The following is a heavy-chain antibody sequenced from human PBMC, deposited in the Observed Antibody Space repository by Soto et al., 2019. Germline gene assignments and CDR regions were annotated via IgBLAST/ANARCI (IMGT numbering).Heavy chain of an antibody. CDR1: GGSISTYY. J-gene: IGHJ6*02. V-gene: IGHV4-59*01. Sequence: KPSETLSLTCTVSGGSISTYYWSWIRQPPGKGLEWIGYIYPTGSADYRSSLKSRVTISVDTSKNHFSLKLNSVTASDTAVYYCARGRKVEQWVSSGRGGGLGVWGPGTTVT. D-gene: IGHD6-19*01. CDR3: ARGRKVEQWVSSGRGGGLGV. CDR2: IYPTGSA.